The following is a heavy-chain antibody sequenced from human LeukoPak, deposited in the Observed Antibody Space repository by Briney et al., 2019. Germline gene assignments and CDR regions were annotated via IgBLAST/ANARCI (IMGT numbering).Heavy chain of an antibody. D-gene: IGHD3-3*01. Sequence: SETLSLTYAVYGGSFSGYFWSWIRQPPGKGLEWIGEINHSGSTNYNPSLKSRVTISVDTSKNQFSLKLSSVTAADTAVYYCARGLGIFGVSWFDPWGQETLVTVSS. CDR2: INHSGST. CDR3: ARGLGIFGVSWFDP. CDR1: GGSFSGYF. J-gene: IGHJ5*02. V-gene: IGHV4-34*01.